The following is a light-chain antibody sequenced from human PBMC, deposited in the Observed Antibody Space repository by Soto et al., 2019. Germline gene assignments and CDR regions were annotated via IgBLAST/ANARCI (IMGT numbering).Light chain of an antibody. CDR2: DVS. J-gene: IGLJ1*01. CDR3: CSYAGSYTYV. Sequence: QSALTQPRSVFGAPGQSVTISCTGTSSVVGGYNYVSWYQQHPGKAPKLMIYDVSKRPSGVPDRFSGSKSGNTASLTISGLQAEDEADYYCCSYAGSYTYVFGTGTKVTVL. V-gene: IGLV2-11*01. CDR1: SSVVGGYNY.